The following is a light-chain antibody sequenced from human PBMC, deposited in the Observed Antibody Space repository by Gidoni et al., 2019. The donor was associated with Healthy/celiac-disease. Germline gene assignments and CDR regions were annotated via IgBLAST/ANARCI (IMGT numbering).Light chain of an antibody. J-gene: IGKJ1*01. CDR1: QSISSW. V-gene: IGKV1-5*03. CDR3: QQYNSYPWT. CDR2: KAS. Sequence: DIQMTQSPSTLSASVGDRVTITCRASQSISSWLSWYQQKPGTAPTLLIYKASSLESGVPSRFSGSGSGTELTLIIISLQPADFATYYCQQYNSYPWTFGQGTKVEIK.